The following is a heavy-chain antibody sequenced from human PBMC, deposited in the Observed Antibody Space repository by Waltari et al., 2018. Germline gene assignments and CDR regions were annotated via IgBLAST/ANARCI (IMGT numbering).Heavy chain of an antibody. CDR1: GYSYTSHW. CDR3: ARHSKQQPRSPLDY. Sequence: EVQLVQTGAEVKKPGESLRISCKGSGYSYTSHWSGWVRQMHGKGLEWMGSTYPGDSDTRYRPSFQGRVTISADESTSTAYLQWSSLRASDTAMYYCARHSKQQPRSPLDYWGQGTLVTVSS. V-gene: IGHV5-51*01. D-gene: IGHD6-13*01. J-gene: IGHJ4*03. CDR2: TYPGDSDT.